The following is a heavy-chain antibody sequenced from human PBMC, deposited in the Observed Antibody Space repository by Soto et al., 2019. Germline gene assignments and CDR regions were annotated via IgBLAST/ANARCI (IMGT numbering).Heavy chain of an antibody. J-gene: IGHJ4*02. V-gene: IGHV4-4*02. Sequence: QVQLQESGPGLVRPSGTVSLTCAVSGVSISSANWWSWVRQPPGKALEWIGEIHHSGSTNYNPSPKSRVTMSVVPSKDLFSLTLNSVTAADTAFYYCARDQGSHPGDWGQGTLVSVSS. CDR1: GVSISSANW. D-gene: IGHD6-13*01. CDR2: IHHSGST. CDR3: ARDQGSHPGD.